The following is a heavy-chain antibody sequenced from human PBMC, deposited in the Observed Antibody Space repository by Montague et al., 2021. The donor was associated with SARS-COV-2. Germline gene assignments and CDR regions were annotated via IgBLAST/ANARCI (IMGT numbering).Heavy chain of an antibody. D-gene: IGHD3-3*01. CDR3: ARGQVTILGVIFILTAAGGVDV. CDR2: INHRGST. CDR1: GGSFSGYY. V-gene: IGHV4-34*01. Sequence: SETLSLTCAVYGGSFSGYYWTWIRQPPGKGLEWVGEINHRGSTNYNPSFKSRLTISVDTSKNQFSLRLKSVSAADTAVYYCARGQVTILGVIFILTAAGGVDVWGQGTMVTVSS. J-gene: IGHJ3*01.